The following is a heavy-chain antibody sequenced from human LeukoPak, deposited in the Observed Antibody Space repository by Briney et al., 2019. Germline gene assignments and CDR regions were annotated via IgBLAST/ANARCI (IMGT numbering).Heavy chain of an antibody. CDR2: IYHSGST. CDR1: GGSISSDNW. V-gene: IGHV4-4*02. Sequence: SGTLSLTCAVSGGSISSDNWWSWVRQPPGKGLEWIGEIYHSGSTNYNPSLKSRVSISVDKSKNQFSLNLNSVTAADTAVYYCARHVIAVAGSPNDYWGQGTLVTVSS. J-gene: IGHJ4*02. D-gene: IGHD6-19*01. CDR3: ARHVIAVAGSPNDY.